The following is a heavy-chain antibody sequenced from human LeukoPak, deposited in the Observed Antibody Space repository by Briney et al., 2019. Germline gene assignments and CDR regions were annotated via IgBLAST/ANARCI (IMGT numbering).Heavy chain of an antibody. V-gene: IGHV3-20*04. CDR1: GFTFGDYA. Sequence: GGSLRLSCTASGFTFGDYAMSWVRQAPGKGLEWVSGVSRNGGSTGYADSVKGRFTISRDNAKNSLFLQMNSLRAEDTAFYYCAGEGSGDRCVDVWGKGTTVTVSS. D-gene: IGHD4-17*01. CDR3: AGEGSGDRCVDV. J-gene: IGHJ6*04. CDR2: VSRNGGST.